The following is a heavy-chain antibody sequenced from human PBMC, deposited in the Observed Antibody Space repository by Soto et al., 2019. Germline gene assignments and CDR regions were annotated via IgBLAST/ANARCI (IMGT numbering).Heavy chain of an antibody. CDR3: ARDQYLPDYIVAYDYGMDV. CDR2: AYYRSKWYI. Sequence: PSETLSLTCAISGDSLSSNTAAWNWIRQSPTRGLEWLGRAYYRSKWYIDYEESVKSRVTINPDTSRNQISLQLNSVTPEDTAVYYCARDQYLPDYIVAYDYGMDVWGQGTTVTVSS. V-gene: IGHV6-1*01. D-gene: IGHD2-21*01. J-gene: IGHJ6*02. CDR1: GDSLSSNTAA.